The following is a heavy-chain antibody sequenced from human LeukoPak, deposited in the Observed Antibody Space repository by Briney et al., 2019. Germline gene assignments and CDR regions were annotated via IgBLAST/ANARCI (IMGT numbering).Heavy chain of an antibody. CDR3: ARWGPDIYGQRSGLFDY. J-gene: IGHJ4*02. D-gene: IGHD5-18*01. CDR2: IKQDGSEK. Sequence: GALRLSCAASGFTFSSYWMSWVRQAPGKGLEWVANIKQDGSEKYYVDSVKGRFTISRDNAKNSMYLQMNSLRAEDTPVYYCARWGPDIYGQRSGLFDYWGQGTLVTVSS. V-gene: IGHV3-7*01. CDR1: GFTFSSYW.